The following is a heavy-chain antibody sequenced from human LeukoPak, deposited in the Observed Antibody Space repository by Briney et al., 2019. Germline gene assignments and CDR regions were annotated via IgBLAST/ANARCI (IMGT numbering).Heavy chain of an antibody. J-gene: IGHJ4*02. CDR2: INPNSGGT. CDR1: GYTFTGYY. D-gene: IGHD3-16*02. V-gene: IGHV1-2*02. Sequence: ASVKVSCKASGYTFTGYYMHWVRQAPGQGLEWMGWINPNSGGTNYAQKLQGRVTMTRDTSISTAYMELSRLRSDDTAVYYCAGTPLYDYVWGSYRSDFDYWGQGTLVTVSS. CDR3: AGTPLYDYVWGSYRSDFDY.